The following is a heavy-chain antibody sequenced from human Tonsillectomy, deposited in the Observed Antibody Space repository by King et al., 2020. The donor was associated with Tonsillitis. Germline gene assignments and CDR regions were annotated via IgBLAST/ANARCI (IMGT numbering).Heavy chain of an antibody. CDR3: AKAFSSGWPSNNMDV. D-gene: IGHD6-19*01. CDR1: GFTFSNYA. CDR2: ISGSGGGT. J-gene: IGHJ6*02. Sequence: VQLVESGGGLVQPGGSLRLSCAASGFTFSNYAMSWVRQAPGKGLEWVSGISGSGGGTYYADSVKGRFTISRDSFQNTLYLQMSSLSVEDTALYYCAKAFSSGWPSNNMDVWGQGTTVTVSS. V-gene: IGHV3-23*04.